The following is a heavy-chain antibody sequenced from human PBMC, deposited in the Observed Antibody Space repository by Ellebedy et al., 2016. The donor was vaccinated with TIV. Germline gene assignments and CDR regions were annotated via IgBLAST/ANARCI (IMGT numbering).Heavy chain of an antibody. CDR2: IYSGGST. J-gene: IGHJ4*02. CDR1: GFTVSSNY. D-gene: IGHD3-10*01. CDR3: ARSVDGRFGELSLDY. Sequence: PGGSLRPSCPASGFTVSSNYMSWVRQAPGKGLEWVSVIYSGGSTYYADSVKGRFTISRHNSKNTQYLQMNSLRAEDTAVYYCARSVDGRFGELSLDYWGQGTLVTVSS. V-gene: IGHV3-53*04.